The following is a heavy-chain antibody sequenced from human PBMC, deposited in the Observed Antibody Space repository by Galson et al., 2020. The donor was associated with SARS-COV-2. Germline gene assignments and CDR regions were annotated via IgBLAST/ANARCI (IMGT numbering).Heavy chain of an antibody. J-gene: IGHJ5*02. Sequence: ASVKVSCKVSGYTLTELSMQWVRQAPGQGLEWMGGFDPEYGGTVYAQKFLGRVTMTEDTSTDTAYLEVRGLGSEDTAGYYCATAFAYQMLPLNLWGQGTLVTVSS. CDR1: GYTLTELS. CDR2: FDPEYGGT. CDR3: ATAFAYQMLPLNL. D-gene: IGHD2-2*01. V-gene: IGHV1-24*01.